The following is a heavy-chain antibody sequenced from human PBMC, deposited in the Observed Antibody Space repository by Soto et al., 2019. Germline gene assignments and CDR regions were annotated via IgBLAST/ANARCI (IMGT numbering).Heavy chain of an antibody. CDR2: IKSKTDGGTT. V-gene: IGHV3-15*01. CDR1: GFTFSNAW. J-gene: IGHJ6*02. CDR3: TTDNRQIFGVVMAYYYYGMDV. Sequence: PGGSLRLSCAASGFTFSNAWMSWVRQAPGEGLEWVGRIKSKTDGGTTDYAAPVKGRFTISRDDSKNTLYLQMNSLKTEDTAVYYCTTDNRQIFGVVMAYYYYGMDVWGQGTTVTVSS. D-gene: IGHD3-3*01.